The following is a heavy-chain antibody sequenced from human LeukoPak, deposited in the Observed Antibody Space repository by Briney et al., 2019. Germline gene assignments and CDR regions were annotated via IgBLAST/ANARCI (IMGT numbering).Heavy chain of an antibody. CDR3: ARALWATVVTCYFDY. D-gene: IGHD4-23*01. CDR2: IYYSGST. J-gene: IGHJ4*02. Sequence: SETLSLTCTVSGGSISSSSYYWGWIRQPPGKGLEWIGSIYYSGSTYYNPSLKSRVTISVDTSKNQFSLKLSSVTAADTAVYYCARALWATVVTCYFDYWGQGTLVTVSS. V-gene: IGHV4-39*07. CDR1: GGSISSSSYY.